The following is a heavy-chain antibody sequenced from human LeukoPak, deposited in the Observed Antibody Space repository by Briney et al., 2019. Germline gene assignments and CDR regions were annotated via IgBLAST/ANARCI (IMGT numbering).Heavy chain of an antibody. CDR1: GGSLSSLA. D-gene: IGHD2-15*01. Sequence: GASVKVSCKASGGSLSSLALNWVRQTPGQGLEWMGGIIPIFGSTNYAQKFQVRVTITADESTNTAYMELSSLRSEDTGVYYCARVMVVAGNGGYFLYWGQGTLVTVSS. CDR3: ARVMVVAGNGGYFLY. J-gene: IGHJ1*01. CDR2: IIPIFGST. V-gene: IGHV1-69*13.